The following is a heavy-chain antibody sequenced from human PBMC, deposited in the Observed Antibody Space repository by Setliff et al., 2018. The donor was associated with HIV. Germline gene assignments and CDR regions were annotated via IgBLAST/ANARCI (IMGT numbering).Heavy chain of an antibody. CDR2: INHSGDT. CDR1: GGSFSGYF. J-gene: IGHJ3*02. V-gene: IGHV4-34*01. Sequence: SETLSLTCAVYGGSFSGYFWTWIRQRPQKRLEWIGEINHSGDTNYNPSLKSRVTISADTSKNQFSLKLSSVTAADTAVYYCARVGDFYDTSGYYSVLDAFDIWGQGTMVT. D-gene: IGHD3-22*01. CDR3: ARVGDFYDTSGYYSVLDAFDI.